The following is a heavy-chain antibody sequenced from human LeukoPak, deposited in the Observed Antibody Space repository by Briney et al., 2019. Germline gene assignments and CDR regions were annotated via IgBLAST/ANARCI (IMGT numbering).Heavy chain of an antibody. CDR3: ASRLTIAAAGSHYYYYYMDV. J-gene: IGHJ6*03. V-gene: IGHV4-34*01. D-gene: IGHD6-13*01. CDR2: INHSGST. CDR1: GGSFSGYY. Sequence: SETLSLTCAVYGGSFSGYYWSWLRQPPGKGLEWIGEINHSGSTNYNPSLKSRVTISVDTSRNQFSLKLSSVTAADTAVYYCASRLTIAAAGSHYYYYYMDVWGKGTTVTVSS.